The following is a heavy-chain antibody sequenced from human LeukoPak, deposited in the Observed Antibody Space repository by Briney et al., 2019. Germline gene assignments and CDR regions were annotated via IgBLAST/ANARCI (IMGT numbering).Heavy chain of an antibody. CDR3: ARRPRYYYYMDV. CDR2: ISAYNGNT. J-gene: IGHJ6*03. Sequence: ASVTVSCKASGYTLTSYGISWVRQAPGQGLEWMGWISAYNGNTNYAQKLQGRVTMTTDTSTSTAYMELRSLRSDDTAVYYCARRPRYYYYMDVWGKGTTVTVSS. CDR1: GYTLTSYG. V-gene: IGHV1-18*01.